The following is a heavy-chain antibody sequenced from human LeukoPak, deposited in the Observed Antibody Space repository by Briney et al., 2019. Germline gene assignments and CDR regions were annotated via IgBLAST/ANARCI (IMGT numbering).Heavy chain of an antibody. J-gene: IGHJ5*02. D-gene: IGHD4-17*01. CDR3: AKLGLTVTTTWFDP. CDR1: GFTFNNYA. CDR2: ISGSGGST. Sequence: GGSLRLSCAASGFTFNNYAMYWVRQAPGKGLEWVSAISGSGGSTYYADSVKGRFTISRDNSKNTLYLQMNSLRAEDTAVYYCAKLGLTVTTTWFDPWGQGTLVTVSS. V-gene: IGHV3-23*01.